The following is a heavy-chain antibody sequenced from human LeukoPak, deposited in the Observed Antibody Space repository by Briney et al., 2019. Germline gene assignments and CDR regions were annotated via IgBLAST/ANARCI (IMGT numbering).Heavy chain of an antibody. J-gene: IGHJ5*02. CDR1: GYTFTSYG. CDR2: ISAYNGNT. Sequence: ASVTVSCTASGYTFTSYGISWVRQAPGQGLEWMGWISAYNGNTNYAQKLQGRVTMTTDTSTSTAYMELRSLRSDDTAVYYCARPIVAAGSNWFDPWGQGTLVTVSS. D-gene: IGHD6-13*01. CDR3: ARPIVAAGSNWFDP. V-gene: IGHV1-18*01.